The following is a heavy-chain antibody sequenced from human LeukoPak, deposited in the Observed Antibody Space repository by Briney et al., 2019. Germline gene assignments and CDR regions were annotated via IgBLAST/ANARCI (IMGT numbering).Heavy chain of an antibody. V-gene: IGHV3-23*01. CDR2: IGGSDGST. Sequence: PGGSLRLSCLASGFTFSNYAMSWVRQAPGKGLEWVSTIGGSDGSTDYADSVKGRFTISRDNFKNTLYLQMKSLRVEDTAVYYCTREPGYSIGWGIDNWGQGTLVTVSS. CDR3: TREPGYSIGWGIDN. D-gene: IGHD6-19*01. J-gene: IGHJ4*02. CDR1: GFTFSNYA.